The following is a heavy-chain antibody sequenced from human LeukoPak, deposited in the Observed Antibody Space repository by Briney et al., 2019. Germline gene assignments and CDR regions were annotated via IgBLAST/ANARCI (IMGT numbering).Heavy chain of an antibody. V-gene: IGHV3-7*03. D-gene: IGHD2-2*01. CDR2: IKQDGSEK. Sequence: GGSLRLSCAASGFTFSSYWMSWVRQAPGKGLEWVANIKQDGSEKYYVDSVKGRFTISRDNAKNSLNLQMNSLRAEDTAVYYCARGKKYQLLMTFDYWGQGTLVTVSS. CDR3: ARGKKYQLLMTFDY. J-gene: IGHJ4*02. CDR1: GFTFSSYW.